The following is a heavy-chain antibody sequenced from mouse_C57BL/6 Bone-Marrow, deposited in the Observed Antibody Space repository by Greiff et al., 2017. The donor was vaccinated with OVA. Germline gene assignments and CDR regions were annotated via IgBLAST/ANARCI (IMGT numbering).Heavy chain of an antibody. Sequence: EVMLVESGGDLVKPGGSLKLSCAASGFTFSGYDMSWVRQTPDRRLEWVATISSGGSYTYYPDSVKGRFTISRDNAKNTLYLKMSRLKSEDTAMNYGARREGGDYEYMDYWGQGTSVTVSS. J-gene: IGHJ4*01. CDR3: ARREGGDYEYMDY. CDR2: ISSGGSYT. V-gene: IGHV5-6*02. D-gene: IGHD2-13*01. CDR1: GFTFSGYD.